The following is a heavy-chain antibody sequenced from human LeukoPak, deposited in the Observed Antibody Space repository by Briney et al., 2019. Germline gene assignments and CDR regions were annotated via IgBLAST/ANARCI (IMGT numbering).Heavy chain of an antibody. CDR1: GGSITTSSYY. J-gene: IGHJ4*02. D-gene: IGHD3-22*01. V-gene: IGHV4-39*01. CDR3: ARSDTHYYDSSGYFDY. CDR2: IYYSGST. Sequence: SETLSLTCTVSGGSITTSSYYWGWIRQPPGKGLEWIGTIYYSGSTYYNPSLKSRVTISVDTSRNRFSLKLRSVTAADTAVYYCARSDTHYYDSSGYFDYWGQGTLVTVSS.